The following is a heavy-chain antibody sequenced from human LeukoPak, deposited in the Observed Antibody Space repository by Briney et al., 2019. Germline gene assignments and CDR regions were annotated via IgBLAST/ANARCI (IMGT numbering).Heavy chain of an antibody. J-gene: IGHJ4*02. Sequence: GGSLRLSCAPSGCTFSSYWMDWILQAPGKGLEWVSRINTDGSTITYADSVKGRFTISRANARNTLYLQMNSLRDEDTAVYYCARAGSYRFDYWGQGTLVTVSS. D-gene: IGHD3-16*02. CDR2: INTDGSTI. CDR3: ARAGSYRFDY. CDR1: GCTFSSYW. V-gene: IGHV3-74*03.